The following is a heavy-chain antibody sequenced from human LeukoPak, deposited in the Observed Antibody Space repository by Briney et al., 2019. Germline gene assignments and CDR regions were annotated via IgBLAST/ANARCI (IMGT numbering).Heavy chain of an antibody. D-gene: IGHD1-14*01. CDR3: ARDQIRHRSYYFDY. J-gene: IGHJ4*02. V-gene: IGHV4-34*01. CDR1: GGSFSGYY. CDR2: INHSGST. Sequence: SETLSLTCAVYGGSFSGYYWSWIRQPPGKGLEWIGEINHSGSTNYNPSLKSRVTISVDTSKNQFSLKLSSVTAADTAVYYCARDQIRHRSYYFDYWGQGTLVTVSS.